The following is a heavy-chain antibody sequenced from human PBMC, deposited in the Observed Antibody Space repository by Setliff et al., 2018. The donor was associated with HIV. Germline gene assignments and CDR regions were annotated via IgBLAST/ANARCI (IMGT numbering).Heavy chain of an antibody. V-gene: IGHV1-18*01. D-gene: IGHD4-4*01. J-gene: IGHJ4*03. Sequence: ASVKVSCKTSGYTFVKFGISWVRQAPGQGLEWLGWSSPNGNTKNHHKFEGRITMTTDTPTTTAFMELRSLTSDDTAVYFWAREAPSSNPTHQYAFDRGGQGTMVTVAS. CDR1: GYTFVKFG. CDR2: SSPNGNT. CDR3: AREAPSSNPTHQYAFDR.